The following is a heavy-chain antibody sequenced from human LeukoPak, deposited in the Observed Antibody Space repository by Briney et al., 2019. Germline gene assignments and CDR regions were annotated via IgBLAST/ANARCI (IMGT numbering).Heavy chain of an antibody. D-gene: IGHD6-13*01. CDR3: ARDSSSHYYFDY. CDR2: IYSGGST. V-gene: IGHV3-66*01. CDR1: GFTVSSNY. Sequence: PGGSLRLSCAASGFTVSSNYMNWVRQAPGKGLEWVSVIYSGGSTYYADSVKGRFIISRDNSRNTLYLQMNSLRAEDTAVYYCARDSSSHYYFDYWGQGTLVTVSS. J-gene: IGHJ4*02.